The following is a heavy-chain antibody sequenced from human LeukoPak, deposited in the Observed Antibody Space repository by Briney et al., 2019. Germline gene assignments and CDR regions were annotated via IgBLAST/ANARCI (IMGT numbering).Heavy chain of an antibody. CDR2: INPNSGGT. J-gene: IGHJ3*02. Sequence: ASVKVSCKASGYTFTGYYMHWVRQAPGQGLEWMGWINPNSGGTNYAQKFRGRVTMTRDTSISTAYMELSRLRSDDTAVYYCARNKLVGATHTYDAFDIWGQGTMVTVSS. V-gene: IGHV1-2*02. CDR3: ARNKLVGATHTYDAFDI. D-gene: IGHD1-26*01. CDR1: GYTFTGYY.